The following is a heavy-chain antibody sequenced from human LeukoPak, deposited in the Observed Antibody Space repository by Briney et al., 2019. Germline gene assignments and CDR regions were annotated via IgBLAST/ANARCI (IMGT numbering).Heavy chain of an antibody. CDR2: ISSSSSYT. V-gene: IGHV3-11*06. J-gene: IGHJ4*02. CDR3: ARFYGYFDY. D-gene: IGHD4-17*01. Sequence: GGSLRLSCAASGFTFGDYYMTWIRKAPGEGLEWVSYISSSSSYTNYADSVKGRFTISRDNSKNSLYLQMNRLRAEDTAVYYCARFYGYFDYWGQGTLVTVSS. CDR1: GFTFGDYY.